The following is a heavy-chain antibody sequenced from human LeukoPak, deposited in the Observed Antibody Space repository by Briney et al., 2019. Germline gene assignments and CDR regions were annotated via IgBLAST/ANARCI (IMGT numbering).Heavy chain of an antibody. Sequence: SVKVSCKASGGTFSSYAISWVRQAPGQGLEWMGGIIPIFGTANYAQKFQGRVTITADESTSRAYMELSSLRSEDTAVYYCARGARRFLEWLLGDYYYYMDVWGKGTTVTVSS. CDR3: ARGARRFLEWLLGDYYYYMDV. D-gene: IGHD3-3*01. V-gene: IGHV1-69*13. CDR1: GGTFSSYA. J-gene: IGHJ6*03. CDR2: IIPIFGTA.